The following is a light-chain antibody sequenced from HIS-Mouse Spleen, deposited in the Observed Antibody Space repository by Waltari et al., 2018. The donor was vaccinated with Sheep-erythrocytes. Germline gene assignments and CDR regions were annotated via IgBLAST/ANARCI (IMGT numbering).Light chain of an antibody. Sequence: QSALTQPRSVSGSPGQSVTISCTGTSSDVGSYNYVSWYQQHPGKAPKLMIYDVSKRPSWVPYRFSGSTSGNTAYLTSSGLQAEDEADYYCCSYAGSYNHVFATGSQVTV. CDR2: DVS. V-gene: IGLV2-11*01. CDR3: CSYAGSYNHV. CDR1: SSDVGSYNY. J-gene: IGLJ1*01.